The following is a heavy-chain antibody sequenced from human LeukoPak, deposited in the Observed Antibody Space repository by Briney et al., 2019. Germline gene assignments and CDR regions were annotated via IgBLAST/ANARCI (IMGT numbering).Heavy chain of an antibody. CDR3: ATSRRATIAVVPIPRFDY. CDR2: INHSGGT. J-gene: IGHJ4*02. Sequence: SETLSLTCAVYGGSFSGYYWSWARQPPGKGLEWIGEINHSGGTNYNPSLKSRVTISVDTSKNQFSLKLSSVTAADTAVYYCATSRRATIAVVPIPRFDYWGQGTLVTVSS. CDR1: GGSFSGYY. V-gene: IGHV4-34*01. D-gene: IGHD6-19*01.